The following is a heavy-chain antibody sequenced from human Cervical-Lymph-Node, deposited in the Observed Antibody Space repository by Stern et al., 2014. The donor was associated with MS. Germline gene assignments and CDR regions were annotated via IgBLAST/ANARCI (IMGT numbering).Heavy chain of an antibody. Sequence: MQLVQSGAEVKKPGASVKVSCKTSGYTFTGSFMYWVRQAPGQGLEWMGRINPKSGVTDYAEKFEGRITLTRDTSISTAYMEVNRLTSDDTAVYYCARGPKFGAFDIWGQGTLVTVSA. CDR3: ARGPKFGAFDI. V-gene: IGHV1-2*06. D-gene: IGHD3-3*01. J-gene: IGHJ3*02. CDR1: GYTFTGSF. CDR2: INPKSGVT.